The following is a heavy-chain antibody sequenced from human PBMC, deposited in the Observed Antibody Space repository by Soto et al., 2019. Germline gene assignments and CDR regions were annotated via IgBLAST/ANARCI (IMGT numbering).Heavy chain of an antibody. D-gene: IGHD2-15*01. V-gene: IGHV3-30-3*01. Sequence: QVQLVESGGGVVQPGRSLRLSCAASGFTFSSYAMHWVRQAPGKGLEWVAVISYDGSNKYYADSVKGRFTISRDNSKNALDLQMNNLRAEGTAGYFCARDGSSVGVVAATPVYWGQGTLVTGSS. CDR2: ISYDGSNK. J-gene: IGHJ4*02. CDR3: ARDGSSVGVVAATPVY. CDR1: GFTFSSYA.